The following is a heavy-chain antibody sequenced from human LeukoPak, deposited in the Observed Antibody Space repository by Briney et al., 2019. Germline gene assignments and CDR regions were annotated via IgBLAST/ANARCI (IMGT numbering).Heavy chain of an antibody. CDR1: GFTFSSYW. D-gene: IGHD3-22*01. V-gene: IGHV3-74*01. Sequence: GGSLRLSCAASGFTFSSYWMHWVRQAPGKGLVWVSRINSDGSSTSYADSVKGRFTISRDNAKNTLYLQMNSLRAEDTAVYYCAREGRGYKAAKFDYWGQGTLVTVSS. CDR2: INSDGSST. CDR3: AREGRGYKAAKFDY. J-gene: IGHJ4*02.